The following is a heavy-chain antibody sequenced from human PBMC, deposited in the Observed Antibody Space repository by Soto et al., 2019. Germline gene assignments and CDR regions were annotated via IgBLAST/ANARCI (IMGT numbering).Heavy chain of an antibody. CDR1: GGSISSYY. V-gene: IGHV4-59*01. J-gene: IGHJ5*02. CDR2: IYYSGST. D-gene: IGHD6-13*01. Sequence: SETLSLTCTVSGGSISSYYWSWIRQPPGKGLEWIGYIYYSGSTNYNPSLKSRVTISVDTSKNQFSLKLSSVTAADTAVYCCAREGKQPFDPWGQGTLVTVSS. CDR3: AREGKQPFDP.